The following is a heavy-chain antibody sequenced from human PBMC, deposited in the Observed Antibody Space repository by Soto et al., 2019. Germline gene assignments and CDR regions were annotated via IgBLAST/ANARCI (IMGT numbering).Heavy chain of an antibody. D-gene: IGHD6-19*01. J-gene: IGHJ6*03. CDR1: GYTFTSYG. CDR2: ISAYNGNT. V-gene: IGHV1-18*01. Sequence: VASVKVSCKASGYTFTSYGISWVRQAPGQGLEWMGWISAYNGNTNYAQKLQGRVTMTTDTSTSTAYMELRSLRSDDTAVYYCARPAKEKYSSGYYYYMDVWGKGTKVTVSS. CDR3: ARPAKEKYSSGYYYYMDV.